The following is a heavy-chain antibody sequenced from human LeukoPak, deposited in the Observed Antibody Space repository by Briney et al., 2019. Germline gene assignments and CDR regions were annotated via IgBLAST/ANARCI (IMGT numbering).Heavy chain of an antibody. Sequence: RGSLRLSCAASGFTFTSYAMSWVRQAPGKGLEWVSGLSGSGGSTYYADSVKGRFTISRDNSKNTLYLQMNSLRAEDTAVYYCAKSPGNSRNGVDYWGQGTLVTVSS. V-gene: IGHV3-23*01. D-gene: IGHD2-8*01. CDR2: LSGSGGST. CDR1: GFTFTSYA. CDR3: AKSPGNSRNGVDY. J-gene: IGHJ4*02.